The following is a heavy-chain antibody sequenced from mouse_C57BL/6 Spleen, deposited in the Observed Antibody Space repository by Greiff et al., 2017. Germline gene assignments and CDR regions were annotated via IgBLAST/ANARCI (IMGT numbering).Heavy chain of an antibody. CDR3: ARCATVVGAMDY. D-gene: IGHD1-1*01. J-gene: IGHJ4*01. CDR1: GYTFTSYW. V-gene: IGHV1-64*01. CDR2: IHPNSGST. Sequence: VQLQQPGAELVKPGASVKLSCKASGYTFTSYWMHWVKQRPGQGLEWIGMIHPNSGSTNYNEKFKSKATLTVDKSSSTAYMQLSSLTSEESAVYYCARCATVVGAMDYWGKGTSVTVSS.